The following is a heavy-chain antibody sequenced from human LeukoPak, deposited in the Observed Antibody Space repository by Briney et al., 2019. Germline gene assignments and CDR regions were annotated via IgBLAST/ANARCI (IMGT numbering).Heavy chain of an antibody. CDR2: ISYDGSNE. CDR1: GFTFSSYV. V-gene: IGHV3-30*04. J-gene: IGHJ4*02. Sequence: GGSLRLSCAASGFTFSSYVMHWVRQAPGKGLEGVAIISYDGSNEYYADSVKGRFTISRDNAKNSLYLQMNSLRAEDTAVYYCARSIYDYVWGSVYWGQGTLVTVSS. D-gene: IGHD3-16*01. CDR3: ARSIYDYVWGSVY.